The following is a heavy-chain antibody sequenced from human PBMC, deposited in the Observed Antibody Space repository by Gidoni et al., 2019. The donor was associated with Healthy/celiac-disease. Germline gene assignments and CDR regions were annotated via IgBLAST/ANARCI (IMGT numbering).Heavy chain of an antibody. J-gene: IGHJ4*02. CDR2: IKSKTDGGTT. V-gene: IGHV3-15*01. CDR3: TTVRYYDSSGYIEGYFDY. Sequence: EVQLVESGGGWVKPGGSLRLSCAASGFTFSNARMSWVRQAPGKGRGWFGRIKSKTDGGTTDYAAPVKGRFTISRDDSKNTLYLQLNSLKTEDTAVYYCTTVRYYDSSGYIEGYFDYWGQGTLVTVSS. CDR1: GFTFSNAR. D-gene: IGHD3-22*01.